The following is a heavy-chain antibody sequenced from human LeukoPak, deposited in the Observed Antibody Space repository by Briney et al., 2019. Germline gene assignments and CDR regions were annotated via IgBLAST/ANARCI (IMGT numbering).Heavy chain of an antibody. CDR2: SNPNSGGR. J-gene: IGHJ4*02. V-gene: IGHV1-2*02. CDR1: GYTFTDFY. Sequence: ASVKVSCKASGYTFTDFYMHWVRQAPGQGLEWMGWSNPNSGGRNYAQKFQGRVTMTRDTSISTAYMELSRLRSDDTAVYYCARDYDSSGYPNYFDYWGQGTLVTVSS. D-gene: IGHD3-22*01. CDR3: ARDYDSSGYPNYFDY.